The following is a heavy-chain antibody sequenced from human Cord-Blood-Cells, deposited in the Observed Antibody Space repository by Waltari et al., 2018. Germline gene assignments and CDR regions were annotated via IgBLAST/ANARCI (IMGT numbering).Heavy chain of an antibody. CDR3: AHSGASYYDSSGYYAVDI. V-gene: IGHV2-5*01. CDR2: IYWNDDK. CDR1: GFSLSTSGVG. J-gene: IGHJ3*02. Sequence: QITLKESGPTLVKPTQTLTLTCTFSGFSLSTSGVGVGWIRQPPGKALEWLALIYWNDDKRYSPSRKSRLTITKDTSKNQVVLTMTNMDPVDTATYYCAHSGASYYDSSGYYAVDIWGQGTMVTVSS. D-gene: IGHD3-22*01.